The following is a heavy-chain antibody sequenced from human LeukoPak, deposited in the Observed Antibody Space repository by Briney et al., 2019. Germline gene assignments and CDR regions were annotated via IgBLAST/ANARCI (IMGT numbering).Heavy chain of an antibody. J-gene: IGHJ4*02. V-gene: IGHV4-39*07. D-gene: IGHD3-10*01. Sequence: SETLSLTCTLSGGSISSNSYYWGWIRQPPGKGLEWIGSIYYSGSTYYNPSLKSRVTISVDTSKNQFSLKLSSVTAADTAVYYCARRRYASGTFLVEYWGQGTLVTVSS. CDR1: GGSISSNSYY. CDR2: IYYSGST. CDR3: ARRRYASGTFLVEY.